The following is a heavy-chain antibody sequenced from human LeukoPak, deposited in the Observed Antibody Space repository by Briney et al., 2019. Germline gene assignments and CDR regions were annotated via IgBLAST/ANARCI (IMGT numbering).Heavy chain of an antibody. J-gene: IGHJ4*02. D-gene: IGHD5-12*01. CDR2: ISGSGGST. CDR1: GFTFSSYA. Sequence: PGGSLRLSCAASGFTFSSYAMSWVRQAPGKGLEWVSGISGSGGSTHYADSVKGRFTISRDNSNNTVYLQMNSLRAEDTAVYYCAKGENKKWLRSQFDYWGQGTLVTVSS. V-gene: IGHV3-23*01. CDR3: AKGENKKWLRSQFDY.